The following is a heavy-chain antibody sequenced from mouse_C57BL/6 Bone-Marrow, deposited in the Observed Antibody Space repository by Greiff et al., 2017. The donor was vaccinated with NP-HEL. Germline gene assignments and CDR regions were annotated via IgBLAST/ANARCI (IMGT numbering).Heavy chain of an antibody. Sequence: DVQLVESGGGLVKPGGSLKLSCAASGFTFSDYGMHWVRQAPEKGLEWVAYISSGSSTIYYADTVKGRFTISRDNATNTLFLQMTSLRSEDTAMYYCARRWLIPMDYWGQGTSVTVSS. CDR2: ISSGSSTI. D-gene: IGHD1-1*02. J-gene: IGHJ4*01. CDR3: ARRWLIPMDY. V-gene: IGHV5-17*01. CDR1: GFTFSDYG.